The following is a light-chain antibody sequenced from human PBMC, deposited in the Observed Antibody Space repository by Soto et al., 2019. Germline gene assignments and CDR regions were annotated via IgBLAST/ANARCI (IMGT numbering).Light chain of an antibody. CDR3: QQSYSTLGLT. J-gene: IGKJ4*01. V-gene: IGKV1-39*01. CDR2: AAS. CDR1: QSISSY. Sequence: DIQMTQSPSSLSASVGDRVTITCRASQSISSYLNWYQQKPGKAPKLLIYAASSLQSGVPSRFSGSGSGTDFTLTISSLQPEDFATYYGQQSYSTLGLTFGGGTKVEI.